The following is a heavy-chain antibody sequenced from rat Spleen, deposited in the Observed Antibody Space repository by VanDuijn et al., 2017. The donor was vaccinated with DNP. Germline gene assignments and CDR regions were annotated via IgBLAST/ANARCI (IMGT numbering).Heavy chain of an antibody. D-gene: IGHD4-1*01. CDR2: ITTGGEIT. CDR3: ASGFGWFAY. J-gene: IGHJ3*01. V-gene: IGHV5-31*01. Sequence: EVQLVESGGDLVQPGRSLKLSCVASGFTFNKDWMTWVRQVPGKGLERIASITTGGEITYYPDSVKGRFTISRDHATNTLYLRLNSLRSEDTAIYYCASGFGWFAYWGQGTLVTVSS. CDR1: GFTFNKDW.